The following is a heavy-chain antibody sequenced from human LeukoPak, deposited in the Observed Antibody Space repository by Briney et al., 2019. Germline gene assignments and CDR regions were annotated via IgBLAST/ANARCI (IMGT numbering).Heavy chain of an antibody. J-gene: IGHJ4*02. CDR1: GFTFSSYA. Sequence: GGSLTLSCAASGFTFSSYAISWVRQAPGKGLEWVSGISTSGGSTGYADSVRGRFTISRDNPGNTLYMETNSLRGEDTAVYYCAIMHPYYDGSGYWVQWGQGTLVTVSS. CDR2: ISTSGGST. CDR3: AIMHPYYDGSGYWVQ. D-gene: IGHD3-22*01. V-gene: IGHV3-23*01.